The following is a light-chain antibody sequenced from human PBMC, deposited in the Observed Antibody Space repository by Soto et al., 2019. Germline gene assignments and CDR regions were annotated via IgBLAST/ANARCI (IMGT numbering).Light chain of an antibody. CDR3: HQYGGSGT. CDR1: QSVSSN. J-gene: IGKJ1*01. Sequence: EIVMTQSPATLSVSPGERATLSCRASQSVSSNLAWYQQKPGQAPRLRLYAASAKATGIPARLRGSGSGTAFTITISGLEPEDFAVYDCHQYGGSGTFRQRTKVDIK. V-gene: IGKV3-15*01. CDR2: AAS.